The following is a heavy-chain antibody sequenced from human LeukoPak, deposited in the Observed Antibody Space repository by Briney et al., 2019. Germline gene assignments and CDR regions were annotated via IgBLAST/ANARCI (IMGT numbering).Heavy chain of an antibody. CDR2: IYYSGNT. J-gene: IGHJ4*02. CDR3: ARAGGYSGYAGLDY. D-gene: IGHD5-12*01. V-gene: IGHV4-61*01. CDR1: GGSVSSGSYY. Sequence: SETLSLTCTVSGGSVSSGSYYWSWIRQPPGKGLDWIGYIYYSGNTNYNPSLKSRVTISVDTSKNQFSLKLSSVTAADTAVYYCARAGGYSGYAGLDYWGQGTLVTVSS.